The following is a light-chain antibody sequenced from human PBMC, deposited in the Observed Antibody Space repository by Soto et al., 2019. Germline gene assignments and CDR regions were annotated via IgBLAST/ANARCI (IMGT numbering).Light chain of an antibody. Sequence: QSVLTQPPSVSAAPGQKVTISCSGSSSNIGNNYVSWYQQLPGTAPKLLIYENNKRPSGIPDRFSGSKSGTSATLGITGLQTGDEADYYCGTWDSSLSVAVFGRGTQLTVL. J-gene: IGLJ7*01. CDR1: SSNIGNNY. CDR2: ENN. CDR3: GTWDSSLSVAV. V-gene: IGLV1-51*02.